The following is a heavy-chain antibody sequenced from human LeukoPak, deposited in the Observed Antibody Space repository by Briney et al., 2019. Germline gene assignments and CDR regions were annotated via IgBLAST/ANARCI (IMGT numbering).Heavy chain of an antibody. D-gene: IGHD5-12*01. V-gene: IGHV1-69*04. CDR3: ARDRGGGFDLAFFDH. Sequence: ASVKVSCKSSGGSFSTYAVNWVRQAPGQGLEWMGRLIPVLGMSHYAPGFQGRVTLTAGRSTNAAYMELDRLTSDDTAVYFCARDRGGGFDLAFFDHWGQGTLVTVSS. CDR2: LIPVLGMS. J-gene: IGHJ4*02. CDR1: GGSFSTYA.